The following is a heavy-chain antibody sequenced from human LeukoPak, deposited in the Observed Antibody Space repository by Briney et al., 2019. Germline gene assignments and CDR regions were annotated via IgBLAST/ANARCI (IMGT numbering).Heavy chain of an antibody. CDR3: AKCEVSTSCYTVPNWFDP. J-gene: IGHJ5*02. V-gene: IGHV3-23*01. Sequence: PGGSLRLSCAASGFTFSSYAMSWVRQAPGKGLEWVSAISGSGGSTYYADSVKGRFTISRDNSKNTLYLQMDSLRAEDTAVYYCAKCEVSTSCYTVPNWFDPWGQGTLVTVSS. CDR2: ISGSGGST. D-gene: IGHD2-2*02. CDR1: GFTFSSYA.